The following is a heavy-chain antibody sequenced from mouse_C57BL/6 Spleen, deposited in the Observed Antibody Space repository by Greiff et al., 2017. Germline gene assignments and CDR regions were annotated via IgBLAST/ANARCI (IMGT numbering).Heavy chain of an antibody. J-gene: IGHJ4*01. CDR1: GFTFSSYT. Sequence: DVHLVESGGGLVKPGGSLKLSCAASGFTFSSYTMSWVRQTPEKRLEWVATISGGGGNTYYPDSVKGRFTISRDNAKNTLYLQMSSLRSEDTALYYCAITTGVYYALDYWGQGTSVTVSS. V-gene: IGHV5-9*01. D-gene: IGHD2-12*01. CDR2: ISGGGGNT. CDR3: AITTGVYYALDY.